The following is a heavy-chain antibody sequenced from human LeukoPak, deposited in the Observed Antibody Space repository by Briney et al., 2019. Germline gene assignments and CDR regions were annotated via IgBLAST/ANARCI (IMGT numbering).Heavy chain of an antibody. V-gene: IGHV1-18*01. Sequence: ASVKVSCKASGYTFTSYDINWVRQAPGQGLEWLGWISAQTGKTNYAQKVQGRVTMTTDTTTTTAYMELRSLRSDDTAVYYCARGSGSEPYFDHWGPGTLVTVSP. CDR2: ISAQTGKT. D-gene: IGHD1-26*01. CDR1: GYTFTSYD. CDR3: ARGSGSEPYFDH. J-gene: IGHJ4*02.